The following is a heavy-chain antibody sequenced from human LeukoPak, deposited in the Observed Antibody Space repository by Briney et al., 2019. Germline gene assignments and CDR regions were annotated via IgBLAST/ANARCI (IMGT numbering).Heavy chain of an antibody. V-gene: IGHV3-21*01. D-gene: IGHD1-14*01. J-gene: IGHJ4*02. CDR1: GFTFSTYS. Sequence: GGSLRLSCAASGFTFSTYSMNWVRQAPGKGLEWVSSISSSRSYIYSADSVKGRFTISRDNAKNTLYLQMNSLRAEDTAVYYCAKDLRNLPFDYWGQGSQVTVPS. CDR2: ISSSRSYI. CDR3: AKDLRNLPFDY.